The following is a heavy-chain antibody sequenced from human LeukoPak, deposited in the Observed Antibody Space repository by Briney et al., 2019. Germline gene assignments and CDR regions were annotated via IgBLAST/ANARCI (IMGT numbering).Heavy chain of an antibody. V-gene: IGHV3-23*01. Sequence: GGSLRFSCAASGFTFSTYAMSWVRQAPGKGLEWVSTLTGSGASTYYADSVKGRFTISRDNSKNTLYVQMNSLRAEDTAVYYCAKDYFLIDYWGQGTLVTVSS. CDR2: LTGSGAST. CDR3: AKDYFLIDY. J-gene: IGHJ4*02. CDR1: GFTFSTYA. D-gene: IGHD2/OR15-2a*01.